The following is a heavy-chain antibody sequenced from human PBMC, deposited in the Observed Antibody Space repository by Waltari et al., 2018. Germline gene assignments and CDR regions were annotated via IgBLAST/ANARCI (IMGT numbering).Heavy chain of an antibody. J-gene: IGHJ4*02. CDR2: ISSDGGTE. Sequence: QVHLVESGAGVGQPGKSLRISCTASGFTVINYAMHWVRQAPGKGLEWLTVISSDGGTEYYADSVRGRFTVSRDKSTNTLHLQMTSLTSEDAGVYFCARDRQVASASSPEITHWGQGTLVTVSS. V-gene: IGHV3-30-3*01. CDR3: ARDRQVASASSPEITH. CDR1: GFTVINYA. D-gene: IGHD3-10*01.